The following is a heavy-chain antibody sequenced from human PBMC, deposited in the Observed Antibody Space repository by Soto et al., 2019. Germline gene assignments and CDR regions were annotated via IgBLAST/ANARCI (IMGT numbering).Heavy chain of an antibody. Sequence: ASVKVSCKASGYTFTSYVISWVRQAAGQGLEWMGWISAYNGNTNYAQKLQGRVTMTTATSTSTAYMELRSLRSDATAVYYCARGGYYDILTGYYQEGYYFDYWGQGTLVTVSS. V-gene: IGHV1-18*04. CDR3: ARGGYYDILTGYYQEGYYFDY. CDR2: ISAYNGNT. CDR1: GYTFTSYV. J-gene: IGHJ4*02. D-gene: IGHD3-9*01.